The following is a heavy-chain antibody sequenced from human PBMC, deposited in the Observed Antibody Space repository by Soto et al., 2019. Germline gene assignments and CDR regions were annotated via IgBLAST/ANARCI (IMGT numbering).Heavy chain of an antibody. CDR1: GFTFSSYW. CDR2: INSDGSST. V-gene: IGHV3-74*01. Sequence: PGGSLRLSCAAAGFTFSSYWRHWVRQAPGKGLVWVSRINSDGSSTSYADSVKGRFTISRDNAKNTLYLQMNSLRAEDTAVYYCARDGRYFDWLLYFGERDYYYYYGMDVWGQGTTVTVSS. D-gene: IGHD3-9*01. CDR3: ARDGRYFDWLLYFGERDYYYYYGMDV. J-gene: IGHJ6*02.